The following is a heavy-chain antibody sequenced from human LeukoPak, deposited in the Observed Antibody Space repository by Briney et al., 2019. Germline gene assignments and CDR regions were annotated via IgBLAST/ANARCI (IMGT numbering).Heavy chain of an antibody. Sequence: PGGSLRLSCAASGFTFDDYTMHWVRQAPGKGLEWVAVISYDGSNKYYADSVKGRFTISRDNSKNTLYLQMNSLRAEDTAVYYCARDRPKWSSGPTLDYWGQGTLVTVSS. CDR3: ARDRPKWSSGPTLDY. CDR1: GFTFDDYT. CDR2: ISYDGSNK. D-gene: IGHD6-19*01. J-gene: IGHJ4*02. V-gene: IGHV3-30*04.